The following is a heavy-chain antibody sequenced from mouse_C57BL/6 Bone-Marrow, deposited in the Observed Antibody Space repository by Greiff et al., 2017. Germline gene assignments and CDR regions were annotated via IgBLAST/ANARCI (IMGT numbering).Heavy chain of an antibody. V-gene: IGHV1-15*01. Sequence: LQESGAELVRPGASVTLSCKASGYTFTDYEMHWVKQTPVHGLEWIGAIDPETGGTAYNQKFKGKAILTADKSSSTAYMELRSLTSEDSAVYYCTIPVTTVVALDYWGQGTTLTVSS. D-gene: IGHD1-1*01. CDR1: GYTFTDYE. J-gene: IGHJ2*01. CDR3: TIPVTTVVALDY. CDR2: IDPETGGT.